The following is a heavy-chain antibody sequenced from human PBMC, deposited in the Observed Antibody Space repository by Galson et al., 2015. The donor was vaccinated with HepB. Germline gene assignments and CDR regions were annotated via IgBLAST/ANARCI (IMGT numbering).Heavy chain of an antibody. J-gene: IGHJ3*02. CDR3: ATDHYGDYGAFDI. V-gene: IGHV1-24*01. Sequence: SVKVSCKVSGYTLTELSMHWVRQAPGKGLEWMGGFDPEDGETIYAQKFRGRVTMTEDTSTDTAYMELSSLRSEDTAVYYCATDHYGDYGAFDIWGQGTMVTVSS. CDR1: GYTLTELS. D-gene: IGHD4-17*01. CDR2: FDPEDGET.